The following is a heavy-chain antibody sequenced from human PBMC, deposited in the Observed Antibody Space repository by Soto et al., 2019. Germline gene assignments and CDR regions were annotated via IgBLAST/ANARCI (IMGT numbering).Heavy chain of an antibody. D-gene: IGHD2-2*01. CDR1: GFTFSSYA. Sequence: GGSLRLSCAASGFTFSSYAMSWVRQAPGKGLEWVSAISGSGGSTYYADSVKGRFTISRDNSKNTLYLQMNSLRAEDTAVYYCAKALYSAPAAMVGMLGYWGQGTLVTVSS. J-gene: IGHJ4*02. CDR2: ISGSGGST. V-gene: IGHV3-23*01. CDR3: AKALYSAPAAMVGMLGY.